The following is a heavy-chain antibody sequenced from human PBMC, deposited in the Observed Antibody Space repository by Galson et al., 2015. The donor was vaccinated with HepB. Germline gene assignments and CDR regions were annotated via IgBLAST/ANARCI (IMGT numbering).Heavy chain of an antibody. CDR3: AKDGRWQQLVGPLDY. CDR1: GYTLTELS. CDR2: FDPEDGET. D-gene: IGHD6-13*01. J-gene: IGHJ4*02. Sequence: SVKVSCKVSGYTLTELSMHWVRQAPGKGLEWMGGFDPEDGETIYAQKFQGRVTMTEDTSTDTAYMELSSLRAEDTAVYYCAKDGRWQQLVGPLDYWGQGTLVTVSS. V-gene: IGHV1-24*01.